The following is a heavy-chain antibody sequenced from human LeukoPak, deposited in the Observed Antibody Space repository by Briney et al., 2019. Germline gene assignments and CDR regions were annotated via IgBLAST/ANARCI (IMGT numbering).Heavy chain of an antibody. D-gene: IGHD1-26*01. V-gene: IGHV3-64*01. J-gene: IGHJ2*01. CDR3: ARGRQGAMTPYFDT. CDR2: INDSGDRT. CDR1: GFTFSSHA. Sequence: GGSLSLTSTASGFTFSSHAMNWVRQAPGKGLECVSTINDSGDRTYYATSVKGRFSVSRDNSKNTLYLQMGSLRAEDVAVYYCARGRQGAMTPYFDTWGADTLVTVSS.